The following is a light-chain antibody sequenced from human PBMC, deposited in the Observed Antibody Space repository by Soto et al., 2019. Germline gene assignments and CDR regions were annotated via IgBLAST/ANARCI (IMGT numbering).Light chain of an antibody. J-gene: IGKJ3*01. CDR1: QRISSVY. CDR2: GAS. CDR3: QQYGRSPPGFT. Sequence: DNVLTQSPGNLSLTPGEGATLFCRASQRISSVYLAWYQQKPGQAPRLLIYGASFRATGVPDRFSGSGSGTDFTLTISRLEPEDFAVYYCQQYGRSPPGFTFGPGTTVDMK. V-gene: IGKV3-20*01.